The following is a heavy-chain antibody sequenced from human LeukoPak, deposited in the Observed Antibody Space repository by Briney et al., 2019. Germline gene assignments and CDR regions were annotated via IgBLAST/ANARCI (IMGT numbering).Heavy chain of an antibody. V-gene: IGHV1-2*02. CDR2: INPDNGGT. CDR3: SRESGPYCPFGH. D-gene: IGHD1-26*01. J-gene: IGHJ5*02. Sequence: ASVTVSCKASRYTFTGYYIHWVRQAPGQGPEWMGWINPDNGGTNYAQKFQGRVTMTRDTSINTAYMEVSRLKSDDTAVYYCSRESGPYCPFGHWGQGTLVAVTS. CDR1: RYTFTGYY.